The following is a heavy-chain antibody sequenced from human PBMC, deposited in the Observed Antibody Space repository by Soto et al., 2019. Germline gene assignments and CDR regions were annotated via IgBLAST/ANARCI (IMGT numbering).Heavy chain of an antibody. CDR3: ARDHKGGYYYYGTDV. CDR2: ISSSGSTI. CDR1: GFTFSSYE. Sequence: EVQLVESGGGLVQPGGSLRLSCAASGFTFSSYEMNWVRQAPGKGLEWVSYISSSGSTIYYADSVKGRFTISRDNAKNSLYLQMNSLRAEDTAVYYCARDHKGGYYYYGTDVWGQGTTVTVSS. V-gene: IGHV3-48*03. J-gene: IGHJ6*02.